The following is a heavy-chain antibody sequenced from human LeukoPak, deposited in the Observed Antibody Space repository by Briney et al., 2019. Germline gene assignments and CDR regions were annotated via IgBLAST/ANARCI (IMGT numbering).Heavy chain of an antibody. CDR1: GGTFSSYA. V-gene: IGHV1-69*06. J-gene: IGHJ4*02. CDR2: IIPIFGTA. Sequence: ASVKVSCKASGGTFSSYAISWVRQAPGQGLEWMGGIIPIFGTANYAQKFQGRVTITADKSTSTAYMELSSLRSEDTAVYYCARGGVSIAAAGKNLDYWGQGTLVTVSS. CDR3: ARGGVSIAAAGKNLDY. D-gene: IGHD6-13*01.